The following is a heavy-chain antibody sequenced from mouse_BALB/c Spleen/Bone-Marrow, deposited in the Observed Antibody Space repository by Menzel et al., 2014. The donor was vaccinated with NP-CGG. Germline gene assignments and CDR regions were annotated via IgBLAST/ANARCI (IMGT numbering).Heavy chain of an antibody. J-gene: IGHJ4*01. CDR1: GYTFSSYW. Sequence: QVQLQQSGAELMKPGASVKISCKVTGYTFSSYWIEWIKQRPGHGLEWIGEILPGSTSSNYNEKVKGKATFTADTSSKTAYMQLSSLTSEDSAVYYCARSWEGRYAMDYWGQGTSVTVSS. CDR3: ARSWEGRYAMDY. D-gene: IGHD4-1*01. V-gene: IGHV1-9*01. CDR2: ILPGSTSS.